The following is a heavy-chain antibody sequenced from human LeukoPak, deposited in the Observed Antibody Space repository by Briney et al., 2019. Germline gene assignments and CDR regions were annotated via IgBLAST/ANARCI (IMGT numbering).Heavy chain of an antibody. Sequence: GGSLRLSCAASGFTVSRYAMGWVRQAPGQGLEWVSAIGGGGTLYYADSVKGRFSTSRDISKNTLLLQMNSLRAEDTAVYYCARRRYDWGGDFANWGQGTLVTVSS. J-gene: IGHJ4*02. CDR3: ARRRYDWGGDFAN. V-gene: IGHV3-23*01. CDR2: IGGGGTL. CDR1: GFTVSRYA. D-gene: IGHD3-16*01.